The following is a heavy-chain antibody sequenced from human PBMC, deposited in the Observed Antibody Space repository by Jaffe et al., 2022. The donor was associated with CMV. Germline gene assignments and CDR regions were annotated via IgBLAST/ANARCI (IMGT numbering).Heavy chain of an antibody. Sequence: EVQLVESGGGLVQPGGSLRLSCAASGFTFSSYEMNWVRQAPGKGLEWVSYISSSGSTIYYADSVKGRFTISRDNAKNSLYLQMNSLRAEDTAVYYCARGAKGWELHDWGQGTLVTVSS. V-gene: IGHV3-48*03. CDR1: GFTFSSYE. CDR2: ISSSGSTI. J-gene: IGHJ4*02. CDR3: ARGAKGWELHD. D-gene: IGHD1-26*01.